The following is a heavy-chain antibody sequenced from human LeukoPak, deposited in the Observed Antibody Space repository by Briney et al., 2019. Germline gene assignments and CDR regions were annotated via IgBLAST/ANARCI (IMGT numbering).Heavy chain of an antibody. D-gene: IGHD2-2*01. J-gene: IGHJ6*03. V-gene: IGHV3-48*03. CDR2: ISSSGSTI. CDR1: GFTFSSYE. Sequence: GGSLRLSCAASGFTFSSYEMNWVRQAPGKGLEWVSYISSSGSTIYYADSVKGRFTISRDNAKNSLYMQMNSLRAEDKGLSYCSRYGVVVPALFYYYYYMDVWGKGTTVTVSS. CDR3: SRYGVVVPALFYYYYYMDV.